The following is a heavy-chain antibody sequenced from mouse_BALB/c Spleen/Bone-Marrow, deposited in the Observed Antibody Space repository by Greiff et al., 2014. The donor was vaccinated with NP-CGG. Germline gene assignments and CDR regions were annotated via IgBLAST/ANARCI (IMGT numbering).Heavy chain of an antibody. CDR3: ARDPIYYDYDWYFDV. V-gene: IGHV2-9*02. CDR2: IWAGGST. Sequence: VQLQESGPGLVAPSQSLSITCTVSGFSLTSYGVHWVRQPPGKGLEWLGVIWAGGSTNYNSALMSRLSISKDNSKSQVFLKMNSLQTDDTAMYYCARDPIYYDYDWYFDVWGAGTSVTGSS. CDR1: GFSLTSYG. D-gene: IGHD2-4*01. J-gene: IGHJ1*01.